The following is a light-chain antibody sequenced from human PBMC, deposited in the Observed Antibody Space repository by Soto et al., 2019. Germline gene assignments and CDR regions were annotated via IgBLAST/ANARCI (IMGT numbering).Light chain of an antibody. CDR3: QQRSSWWT. J-gene: IGKJ1*01. V-gene: IGKV3-11*01. CDR1: QSVSSY. Sequence: EIVLAQSPATLSLPPGERATLSCRASQSVSSYLAWYQQKPGQAPRLLIYDASNRATGIPARFSGSGSGTDFTLTISSLEPEDFAVYYCQQRSSWWTFGQGTKVEIK. CDR2: DAS.